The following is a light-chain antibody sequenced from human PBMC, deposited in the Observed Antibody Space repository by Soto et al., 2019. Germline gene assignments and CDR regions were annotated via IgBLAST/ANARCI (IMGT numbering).Light chain of an antibody. CDR3: QQYGSSPET. CDR2: TAS. CDR1: QSVGDNY. V-gene: IGKV3-20*01. J-gene: IGKJ1*01. Sequence: IVLTLSPGTLSLSPGERATLSCRASQSVGDNYVAWYQQKPGQAPRLLIYTASRRATDIPDRFSGSGSGTDFTLTISSLDPEDFAVYYCQQYGSSPETFGQGTKVDIK.